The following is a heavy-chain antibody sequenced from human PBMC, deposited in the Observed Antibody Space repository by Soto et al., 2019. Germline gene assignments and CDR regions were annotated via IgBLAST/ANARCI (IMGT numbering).Heavy chain of an antibody. CDR2: MNPNSGNT. Sequence: QVQLVQSGAEVKKPGASVKVSCKASGYTFTSYDINWVRQAAGQGLEWMGWMNPNSGNTGYAQKFQGRVTMTRNTSISTAYMELSSLRSEDTAMYYCARGLEWSWSLDPWGQGTLVTVSS. CDR3: ARGLEWSWSLDP. V-gene: IGHV1-8*01. J-gene: IGHJ5*02. CDR1: GYTFTSYD. D-gene: IGHD3-3*01.